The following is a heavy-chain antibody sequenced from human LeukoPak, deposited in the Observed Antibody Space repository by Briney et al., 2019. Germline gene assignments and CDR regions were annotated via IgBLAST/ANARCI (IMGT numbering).Heavy chain of an antibody. CDR3: ARDYYDSSENAFDI. V-gene: IGHV4-59*01. D-gene: IGHD3-22*01. CDR2: IYYSGST. J-gene: IGHJ3*02. CDR1: GGSISSYY. Sequence: KPSETLSLTCTVSGGSISSYYWSWIRQPPGKGLEWIGYIYYSGSTNYNPSLKSRVTISVDTSKNQFSLKLSSVTAADTAVYYCARDYYDSSENAFDIWGQGTMLTVSS.